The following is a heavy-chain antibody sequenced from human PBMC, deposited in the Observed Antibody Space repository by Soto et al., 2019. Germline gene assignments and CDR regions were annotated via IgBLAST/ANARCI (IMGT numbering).Heavy chain of an antibody. J-gene: IGHJ4*02. D-gene: IGHD3-3*01. CDR2: IYYSGST. CDR1: GGSISSGGYY. V-gene: IGHV4-31*03. CDR3: ARVPTRDYDFWSGYFVGYFDY. Sequence: QVQLQESGPGLVKPSQTLSLTCTVSGGSISSGGYYWSWIRQHPGKGLEWIGYIYYSGSTYYNPSHKSRVTISVDTSKNQFSLKLSSVTAADTAVYYCARVPTRDYDFWSGYFVGYFDYWGQGTLVTVSS.